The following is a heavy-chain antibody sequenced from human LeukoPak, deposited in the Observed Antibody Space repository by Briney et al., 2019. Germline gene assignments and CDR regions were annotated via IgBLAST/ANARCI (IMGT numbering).Heavy chain of an antibody. CDR1: GFSLSSYA. CDR2: VKSDGSST. V-gene: IGHV3-74*01. J-gene: IGHJ4*02. D-gene: IGHD2-21*02. Sequence: PGGSLRLSCAASGFSLSSYAMCWVRQAPGKGLVWVSRVKSDGSSTTYADSVKGRFTISRDNARNTLYLQMKGLRAEDTAVYYCARDGFLGPVTAYLDYWGQGTPVTVSS. CDR3: ARDGFLGPVTAYLDY.